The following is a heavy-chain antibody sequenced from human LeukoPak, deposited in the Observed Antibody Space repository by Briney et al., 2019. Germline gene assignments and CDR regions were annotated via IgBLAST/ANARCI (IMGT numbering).Heavy chain of an antibody. CDR3: ASVLQTSGDFDY. CDR2: ISAYNGNT. V-gene: IGHV1-18*01. Sequence: ASVKVSCKASGYTFTSYGISWVRQAPGQGLEWMGWISAYNGNTNYAQKLQGRVTMTTDTSTSTAYMELRSLRSEDTAVYYCASVLQTSGDFDYWGQGTLVTVSS. J-gene: IGHJ4*02. CDR1: GYTFTSYG. D-gene: IGHD2-15*01.